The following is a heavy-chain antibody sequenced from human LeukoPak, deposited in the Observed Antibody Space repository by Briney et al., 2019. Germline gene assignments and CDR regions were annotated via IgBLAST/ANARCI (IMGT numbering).Heavy chain of an antibody. Sequence: PGGSLRLSCAASGFTFSSYGMHWVRQAPGKGLEWVAVISYDGSNKYYTDSVKGRFTISRDNPKNTMNLQMNSLRAEDTAVYYCAKGGGVIGRSYYFDYWGQGTLVTVSS. CDR3: AKGGGVIGRSYYFDY. CDR2: ISYDGSNK. D-gene: IGHD2-8*02. V-gene: IGHV3-30*18. CDR1: GFTFSSYG. J-gene: IGHJ4*02.